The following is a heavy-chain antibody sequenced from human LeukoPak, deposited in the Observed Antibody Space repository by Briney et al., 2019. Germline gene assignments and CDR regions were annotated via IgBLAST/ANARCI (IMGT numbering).Heavy chain of an antibody. CDR3: ARDHPHGSYSD. CDR1: GFRISTNY. V-gene: IGHV3-53*01. Sequence: GGSLRLSSAASGFRISTNYMSWVLQAPGKGLEWVSIIYSGGTTYYADSVKGRFTISRDNSKNKLYLQLNSLRAEDTAVYYCARDHPHGSYSDWGQGTPVTVSS. CDR2: IYSGGTT. J-gene: IGHJ4*02. D-gene: IGHD1-26*01.